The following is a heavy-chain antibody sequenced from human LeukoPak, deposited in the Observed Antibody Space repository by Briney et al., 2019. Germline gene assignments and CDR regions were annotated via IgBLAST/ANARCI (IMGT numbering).Heavy chain of an antibody. CDR2: ISGRGDAK. D-gene: IGHD3-3*01. CDR3: ARGLTIFGDVTVYYYYMDV. CDR1: EFTLTTFA. Sequence: PGGSLRLSCAASEFTLTTFAMNWVRQAPGKGLEWVSSISGRGDAKDYADSVKGRFTISRDSSKNTVSLQMDSLRAEDAAVYYCARGLTIFGDVTVYYYYMDVWGKGTPVTVSS. V-gene: IGHV3-23*01. J-gene: IGHJ6*03.